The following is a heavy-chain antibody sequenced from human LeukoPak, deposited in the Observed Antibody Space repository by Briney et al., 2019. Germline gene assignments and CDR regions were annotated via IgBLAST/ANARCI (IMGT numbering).Heavy chain of an antibody. CDR1: GVSISSYY. D-gene: IGHD2/OR15-2a*01. Sequence: KPSETLSLTCTVSGVSISSYYWSWIRQPPGKGLEWLGYIYYSGSTNYNPSLKSRVTISVDTSKNQFSLKLSSVTAADTAVYYCAREGNTNYFDYWGQGTLVTVSS. V-gene: IGHV4-59*01. CDR3: AREGNTNYFDY. CDR2: IYYSGST. J-gene: IGHJ4*02.